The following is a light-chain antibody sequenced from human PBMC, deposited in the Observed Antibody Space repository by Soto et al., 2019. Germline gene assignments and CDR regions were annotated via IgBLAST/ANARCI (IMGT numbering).Light chain of an antibody. CDR2: AAS. CDR3: QQLNSYPVT. V-gene: IGKV1-9*01. Sequence: DIQLTQSPSFLSASVGDRVTITCRASKCISSDLAWYQQKPGKAPKLLIYAASTLQSGVPSRFSGSGSGTEFTLTISSLQPEDFATYYCQQLNSYPVTFGQGTKVEIK. CDR1: KCISSD. J-gene: IGKJ1*01.